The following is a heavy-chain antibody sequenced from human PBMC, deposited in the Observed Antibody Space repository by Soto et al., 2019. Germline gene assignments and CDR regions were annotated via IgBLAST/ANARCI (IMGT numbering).Heavy chain of an antibody. D-gene: IGHD6-13*01. CDR1: DGSISSYY. CDR2: IYYSGST. J-gene: IGHJ6*02. Sequence: LEILSLTCTVSDGSISSYYWSWIRQPPGKGLEWIGYIYYSGSTNYNPSLKSRVTISVDTSKNQFSLKLSSVTAADTAVYYCARGGSSSWYDYYGMDVWGQGTTVTVSS. CDR3: ARGGSSSWYDYYGMDV. V-gene: IGHV4-59*01.